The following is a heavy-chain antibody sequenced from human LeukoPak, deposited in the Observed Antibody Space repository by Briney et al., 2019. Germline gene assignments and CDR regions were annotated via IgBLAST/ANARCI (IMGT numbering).Heavy chain of an antibody. D-gene: IGHD6-13*01. CDR2: ISSNSRYR. CDR3: ARVAEAAAFDS. CDR1: GFTFSTYS. V-gene: IGHV3-21*06. J-gene: IGHJ4*02. Sequence: GGSLRLSCAASGFTFSTYSMNWVRQAPGKGLEWVSSISSNSRYRYYADSMRGRFTISRDNAKNSLYLQMNSQKPEDTAVYYCARVAEAAAFDSWGQGTLVTVSS.